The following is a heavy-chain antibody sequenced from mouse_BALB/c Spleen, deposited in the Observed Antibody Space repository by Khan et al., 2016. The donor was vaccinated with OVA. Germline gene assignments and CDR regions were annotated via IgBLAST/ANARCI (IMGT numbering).Heavy chain of an antibody. Sequence: QVTLKESGPGILQPSQTLSLTCSFSGFSLSIFGMGVSWFRQSSGKGLEWLAHIYWDDHKRYNPSLKSRPPISQDTPRNMLPLNITSVDTADSARYYVVRRRDWYFDYWGEGTTLTVSS. V-gene: IGHV8-12*01. CDR2: IYWDDHK. J-gene: IGHJ2*01. D-gene: IGHD3-3*01. CDR1: GFSLSIFGMG. CDR3: VRRRDWYFDY.